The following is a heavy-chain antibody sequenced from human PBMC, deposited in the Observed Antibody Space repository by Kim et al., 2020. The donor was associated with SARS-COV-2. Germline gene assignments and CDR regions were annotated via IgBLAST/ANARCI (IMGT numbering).Heavy chain of an antibody. CDR1: GYRFTSYG. J-gene: IGHJ6*02. V-gene: IGHV1-18*01. D-gene: IGHD3-9*01. CDR2: ISAYNGNT. CDR3: ARGDDTHYYYYGMDV. Sequence: ASVKVSCTASGYRFTSYGISWVRQAPGQGLEWMGWISAYNGNTNYAQKFQGRVTMTTDTSTSTGYLELRSLRSDDTAVYYCARGDDTHYYYYGMDVWGQGTTVTVSS.